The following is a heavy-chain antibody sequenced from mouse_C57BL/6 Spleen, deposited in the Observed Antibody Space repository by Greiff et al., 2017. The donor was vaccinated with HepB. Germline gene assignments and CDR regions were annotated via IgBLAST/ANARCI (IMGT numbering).Heavy chain of an antibody. V-gene: IGHV1-59*01. CDR3: AREIYYCGSSHWYFDY. CDR2: IDPSDSYT. CDR1: GYTFTSYW. J-gene: IGHJ2*01. D-gene: IGHD1-1*01. Sequence: QVQLQQPGAELVRPGTSVKLSCKASGYTFTSYWMHWVKQRPGQGLEWIGVIDPSDSYTNYNQKFKGKATLTVDTSSSTAYMQLSSLTSEDSAVYYCAREIYYCGSSHWYFDYWGQGTTLTVSS.